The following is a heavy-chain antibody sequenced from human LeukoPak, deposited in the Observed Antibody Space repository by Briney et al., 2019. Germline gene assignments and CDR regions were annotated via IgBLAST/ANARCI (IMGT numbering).Heavy chain of an antibody. CDR1: GGTFSSYA. D-gene: IGHD6-13*01. V-gene: IGHV1-69*04. Sequence: ASVKVSCKASGGTFSSYAISWVRQAPGQGLEWMGRIIPILGIANYAQKFQGRVTITADKSTSTAYMELSSLRSEDTAVYYCARDGRAAADLDYWGQGTLVIVSS. J-gene: IGHJ4*02. CDR3: ARDGRAAADLDY. CDR2: IIPILGIA.